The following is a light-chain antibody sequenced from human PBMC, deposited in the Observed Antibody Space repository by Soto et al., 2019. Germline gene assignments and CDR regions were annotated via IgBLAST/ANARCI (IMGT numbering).Light chain of an antibody. J-gene: IGLJ1*01. CDR3: CSYAGSPYV. CDR1: SSDVGEYDY. CDR2: DVS. Sequence: QSVPTQPRSVSGSPGQSVTISCTGTSSDVGEYDYVSWYQQHPGKAPKLMIFDVSERPSGVPDRFSGSKTGNTASLTSSGLQAEDEADYYCCSYAGSPYVFGTGTKLTGL. V-gene: IGLV2-11*01.